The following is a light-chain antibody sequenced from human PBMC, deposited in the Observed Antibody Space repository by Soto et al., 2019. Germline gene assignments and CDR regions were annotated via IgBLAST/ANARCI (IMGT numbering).Light chain of an antibody. CDR3: QQRSNWTIT. CDR2: DAS. Sequence: EIVMTQSPATLSVSPGELVTISCRASQSVSRNLAWYQQKHGQAPRXXXYDASNRATGIPARFSGSVSGTDGTLTISSLEPEDGAVYYCQQRSNWTITFGQGTRLEIK. CDR1: QSVSRN. V-gene: IGKV3-11*01. J-gene: IGKJ5*01.